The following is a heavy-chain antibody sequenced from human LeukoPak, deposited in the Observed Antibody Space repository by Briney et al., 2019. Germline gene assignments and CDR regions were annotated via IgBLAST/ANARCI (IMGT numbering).Heavy chain of an antibody. CDR3: ARDDDYDFWSGYDDAFDI. CDR2: ISISSSYI. J-gene: IGHJ3*02. D-gene: IGHD3-3*01. V-gene: IGHV3-21*01. Sequence: GGSLRLSCAASGFTFSSYSMNWVRQAPGKGLEWVSSISISSSYIYYADSVKGRFTISRDNAKNSLYLQMNSLRAEDTAVYYCARDDDYDFWSGYDDAFDIWGQGTMVTVSS. CDR1: GFTFSSYS.